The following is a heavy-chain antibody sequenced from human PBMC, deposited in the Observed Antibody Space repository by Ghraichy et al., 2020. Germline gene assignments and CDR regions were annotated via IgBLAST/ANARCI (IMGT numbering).Heavy chain of an antibody. CDR3: ARGVAVAGSVLRGGPRQYYFDY. CDR1: GYTFTSYD. V-gene: IGHV1-8*01. Sequence: ASVKVSCKASGYTFTSYDINWVRQATGQGLEWMGWMNPNSGNTGYAQKFQGRVTMTRNTSISTAYMELSSLRSEDTAVYYCARGVAVAGSVLRGGPRQYYFDYWGQGTLVTVSS. J-gene: IGHJ4*02. D-gene: IGHD6-19*01. CDR2: MNPNSGNT.